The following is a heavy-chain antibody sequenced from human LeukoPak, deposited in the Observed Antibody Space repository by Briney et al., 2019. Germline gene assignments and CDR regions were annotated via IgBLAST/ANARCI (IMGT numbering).Heavy chain of an antibody. J-gene: IGHJ4*02. D-gene: IGHD3-10*01. CDR3: ARAQLLWFGELLPHFDY. CDR2: IYHSGST. CDR1: GGSISSSNW. V-gene: IGHV4-4*02. Sequence: SETLSLTCAVSGGSISSSNWWSWVRQPPGKGLEWIGEIYHSGSTNYNPSLKSRVTISVDKSKNQFSLKLSSVTAADTAVYYCARAQLLWFGELLPHFDYWGQGTLVTVSS.